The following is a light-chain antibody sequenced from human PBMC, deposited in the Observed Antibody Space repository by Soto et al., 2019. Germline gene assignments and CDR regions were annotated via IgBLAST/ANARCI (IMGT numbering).Light chain of an antibody. CDR1: SSDVGSYNL. CDR2: EVT. J-gene: IGLJ2*01. V-gene: IGLV2-23*02. CDR3: CSYAGSSTFVV. Sequence: QSALTQPASVSGSPGQSITICCNGNSSDVGSYNLVSWYQQYPGKAPKLMIYEVTKRPSGVSNRFSGSKSGNTASLTISGLQAEDEADYYCCSYAGSSTFVVFGGGTKLTVL.